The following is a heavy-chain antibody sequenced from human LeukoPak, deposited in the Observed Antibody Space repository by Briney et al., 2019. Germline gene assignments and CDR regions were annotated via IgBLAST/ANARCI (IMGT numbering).Heavy chain of an antibody. V-gene: IGHV1-2*02. CDR2: INPNSGDT. Sequence: GASVKVSCKASGYTFTDYYMHWVRQAPGQGLEWMGWINPNSGDTNYAQKFQGRVTMTRDMSTSTVYMELSSLRSEDTAVYYCARDGEHNYDFWSGYSYYYYYMDVWGKGTTVTVSS. J-gene: IGHJ6*03. CDR3: ARDGEHNYDFWSGYSYYYYYMDV. D-gene: IGHD3-3*01. CDR1: GYTFTDYY.